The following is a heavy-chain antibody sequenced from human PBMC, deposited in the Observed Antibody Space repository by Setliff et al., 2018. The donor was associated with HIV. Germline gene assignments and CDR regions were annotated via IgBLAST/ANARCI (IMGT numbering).Heavy chain of an antibody. CDR2: ISSSSSYI. CDR1: GFTFDDYG. Sequence: GGSLRLSCEASGFTFDDYGMNWVRQAPGKGLEWVSSISSSSSYISYADSVKGRFTISRDNAKNSLFLQMNSLRAEDTAVYYCARSRGYGGYDPSDYWGQGTLVTVSS. J-gene: IGHJ4*02. V-gene: IGHV3-21*01. CDR3: ARSRGYGGYDPSDY. D-gene: IGHD5-12*01.